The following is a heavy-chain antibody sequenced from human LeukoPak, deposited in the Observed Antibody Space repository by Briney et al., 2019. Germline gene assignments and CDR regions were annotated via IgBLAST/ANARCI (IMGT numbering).Heavy chain of an antibody. Sequence: SETLSLTCTVSGGSISSYYWSWIRQPPGKGLEWIGYIYYSGSTNYNPSLKSRATISVDTSKDQFSLKLSSVTAADTAVYYCARAGRDGYQLDYWGQGTLVTVSS. J-gene: IGHJ4*02. CDR2: IYYSGST. CDR3: ARAGRDGYQLDY. D-gene: IGHD5-24*01. CDR1: GGSISSYY. V-gene: IGHV4-59*01.